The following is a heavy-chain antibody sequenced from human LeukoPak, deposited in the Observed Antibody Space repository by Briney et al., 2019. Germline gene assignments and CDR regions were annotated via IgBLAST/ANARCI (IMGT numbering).Heavy chain of an antibody. J-gene: IGHJ4*02. CDR2: INHSGST. CDR1: GGSFSGDY. Sequence: SETLSLTCAVYGGSFSGDYWSWIRQPPGKGLEWIGEINHSGSTNYNPSLKSRVTISVDTSKNQFSLKLSSVTAADTAVYYCARGRSYYYGSGSFDYWGQGTLVTVSS. CDR3: ARGRSYYYGSGSFDY. D-gene: IGHD3-10*01. V-gene: IGHV4-34*01.